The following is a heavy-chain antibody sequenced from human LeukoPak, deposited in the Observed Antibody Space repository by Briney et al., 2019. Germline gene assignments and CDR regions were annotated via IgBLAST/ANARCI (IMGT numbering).Heavy chain of an antibody. CDR2: ISSSGSTI. V-gene: IGHV3-11*01. CDR1: GFTFSSYW. Sequence: GGSLRLSCAASGFTFSSYWMSWIRQAPGKGLEWVSYISSSGSTIYYADSVKGRFTISRDNAKNSLYLQMNSLRAEDTAVYYCARALRYGDFGKYYFDYWGQGTLVTVSS. J-gene: IGHJ4*02. CDR3: ARALRYGDFGKYYFDY. D-gene: IGHD4-17*01.